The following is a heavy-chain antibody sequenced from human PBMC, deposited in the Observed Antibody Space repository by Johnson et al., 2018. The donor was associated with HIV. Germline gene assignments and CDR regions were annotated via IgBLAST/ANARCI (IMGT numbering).Heavy chain of an antibody. CDR2: IGPAGDT. CDR1: GCTFSSYD. V-gene: IGHV3-13*01. J-gene: IGHJ3*02. D-gene: IGHD3-22*01. Sequence: VQLVESGGGLVQPGGSLRLSCAASGCTFSSYDMHWVRQATGKGLAWVSTIGPAGDTYYPGSVKGRFTISRDNSTNTLYLQINSLRADDTAVSYCARVFRDYYDSRGDSYDAFDIWGQGTMVTVSS. CDR3: ARVFRDYYDSRGDSYDAFDI.